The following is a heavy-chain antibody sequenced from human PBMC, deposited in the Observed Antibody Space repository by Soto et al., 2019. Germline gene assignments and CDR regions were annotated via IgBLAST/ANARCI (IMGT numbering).Heavy chain of an antibody. CDR1: GFTFSSYG. Sequence: QVQLVESGGGVVQPGRSLRLSCAASGFTFSSYGMHWVRQAPGKGLEWVAVIWYDGSNKYYADSVKGRFTISRDNSKNTLDLQMNSLRAEDTAVYYCARDVEYSSSRGDYWGQGTLVTVSS. CDR2: IWYDGSNK. D-gene: IGHD6-6*01. CDR3: ARDVEYSSSRGDY. J-gene: IGHJ4*02. V-gene: IGHV3-33*01.